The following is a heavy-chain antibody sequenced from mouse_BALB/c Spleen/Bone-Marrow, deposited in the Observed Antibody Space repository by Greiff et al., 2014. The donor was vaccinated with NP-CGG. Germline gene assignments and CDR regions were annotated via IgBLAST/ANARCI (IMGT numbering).Heavy chain of an antibody. D-gene: IGHD1-1*01. V-gene: IGHV1-77*01. CDR3: ARDYYGSSGAMDY. CDR1: GYTFTDYV. Sequence: QVQLQQSGPELVKPGASVKMSCKASGYTFTDYVISWVKQRTGQGLEWIGETYPGSGSTYYNEKFKGKATLTADKSSNTAYMQLSSLTSEDSAVYFCARDYYGSSGAMDYWGQGTSVTVSS. CDR2: TYPGSGST. J-gene: IGHJ4*01.